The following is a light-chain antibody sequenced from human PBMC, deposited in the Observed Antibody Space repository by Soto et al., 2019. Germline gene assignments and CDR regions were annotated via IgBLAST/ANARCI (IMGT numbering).Light chain of an antibody. Sequence: SVLTQPASMSGSPGQSVTISCAGTSSDVGGYNYVSWYQQHPGKAPKLMIYDVSKRPSGVPDRFSGSKSGNTASLTISGLQAEDEADYYCCSYAGSYTYVFGTGTKVTVL. J-gene: IGLJ1*01. CDR2: DVS. CDR3: CSYAGSYTYV. V-gene: IGLV2-11*01. CDR1: SSDVGGYNY.